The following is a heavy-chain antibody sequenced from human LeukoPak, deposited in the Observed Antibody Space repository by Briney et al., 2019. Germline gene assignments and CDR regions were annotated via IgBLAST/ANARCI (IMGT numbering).Heavy chain of an antibody. V-gene: IGHV3-48*04. D-gene: IGHD3-16*01. J-gene: IGHJ4*02. Sequence: GGSLRLSCAASGFTFSSYAMSWVRQAPGKGLEWVSYISSSSSTIYYADSVKGRFTISRDNAKNSLYLQMNSLRAEDTAVYYCAREGESVDYWGQGTLVTVSS. CDR3: AREGESVDY. CDR1: GFTFSSYA. CDR2: ISSSSSTI.